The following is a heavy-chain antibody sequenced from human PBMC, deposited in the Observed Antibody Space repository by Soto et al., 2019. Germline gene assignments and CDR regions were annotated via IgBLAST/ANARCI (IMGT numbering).Heavy chain of an antibody. CDR3: AKEGCSSTSCYDFDY. D-gene: IGHD2-2*01. Sequence: GGSLRLSCAASGFTFSSYGMHWVRQAPGRGLEWVAVISYDGSNKYYADSVKGRFTISRDNSKNTLYLQMNSLRAEDTAVYYCAKEGCSSTSCYDFDYWGQGTLVTVSS. V-gene: IGHV3-30*18. CDR1: GFTFSSYG. CDR2: ISYDGSNK. J-gene: IGHJ4*02.